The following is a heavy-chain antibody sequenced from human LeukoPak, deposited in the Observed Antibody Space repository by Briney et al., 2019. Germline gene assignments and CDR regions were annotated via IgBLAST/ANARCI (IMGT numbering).Heavy chain of an antibody. CDR2: INPNSGGT. Sequence: ASVKVSCKASGYTFTGYYMHWVRQAPGQGHEWMGWINPNSGGTNYAQKFQGRVTMTRYTSTSTAYMELGRLSSDDKAVYYCARDVPGYYGSGSPDYWGQGTLVTVSS. D-gene: IGHD3-10*01. J-gene: IGHJ4*02. CDR3: ARDVPGYYGSGSPDY. CDR1: GYTFTGYY. V-gene: IGHV1-2*02.